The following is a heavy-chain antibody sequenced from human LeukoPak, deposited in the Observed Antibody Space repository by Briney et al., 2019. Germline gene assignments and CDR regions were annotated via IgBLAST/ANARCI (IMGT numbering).Heavy chain of an antibody. D-gene: IGHD3-10*01. J-gene: IGHJ5*02. Sequence: GRSLRLSCAASGFTFDDYAMHWVRQAPGKGLEWVSVIYSGGSTYYADSVKGRFTISRDNSKNTLYLQMNSLRAEDTAVYYCARELLWFGELLPWFDPWGQGTLVTVSS. CDR2: IYSGGST. CDR1: GFTFDDYA. V-gene: IGHV3-53*01. CDR3: ARELLWFGELLPWFDP.